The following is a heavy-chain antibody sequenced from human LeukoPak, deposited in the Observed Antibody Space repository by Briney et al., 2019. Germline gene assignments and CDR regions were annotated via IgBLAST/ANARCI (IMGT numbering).Heavy chain of an antibody. CDR2: IYYSGST. Sequence: SETLSLTCTVSGGSISSGDYYWSWIRQPPGKGLEWIGYIYYSGSTNYNPSLKSRVTISVDTSKNQFSLKLSSVTAADTAVYYCARVGHYYGSGSYYNPWDYYYGMDVWGKGTTVTVSS. CDR3: ARVGHYYGSGSYYNPWDYYYGMDV. CDR1: GGSISSGDYY. V-gene: IGHV4-61*08. D-gene: IGHD3-10*01. J-gene: IGHJ6*04.